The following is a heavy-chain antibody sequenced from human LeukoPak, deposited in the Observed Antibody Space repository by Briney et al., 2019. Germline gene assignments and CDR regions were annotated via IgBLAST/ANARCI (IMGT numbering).Heavy chain of an antibody. CDR1: GYTFTGYY. V-gene: IGHV1-2*02. CDR2: INPNSGGT. J-gene: IGHJ4*02. Sequence: ASVKVSCKASGYTFTGYYMHWVRQAPGQGLDWMGWINPNSGGTNYAQKFQGRVTMTRDTSISTAYMELSRLRSDDTAVYYCARGPPQYSGSYTGVDYWGQGTLVTVSS. D-gene: IGHD1-26*01. CDR3: ARGPPQYSGSYTGVDY.